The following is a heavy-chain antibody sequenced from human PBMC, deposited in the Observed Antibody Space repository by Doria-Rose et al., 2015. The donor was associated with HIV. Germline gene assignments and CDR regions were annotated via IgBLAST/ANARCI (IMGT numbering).Heavy chain of an antibody. CDR1: GGSISSGRYY. CDR3: ARVGAIAEFYYYYMDV. V-gene: IGHV4-31*03. D-gene: IGHD3-16*01. CDR2: MSYRGSS. J-gene: IGHJ6*03. Sequence: QVQLQGSGPGLVKPSQTLSLTCTVSGGSISSGRYYWTWIRQHPGKGLEWIGYMSYRGSSFYNTSLKSRVSISVGTSNNQFSLKVSSVTAADTAVYYCARVGAIAEFYYYYMDVWGKGTTVTVSS.